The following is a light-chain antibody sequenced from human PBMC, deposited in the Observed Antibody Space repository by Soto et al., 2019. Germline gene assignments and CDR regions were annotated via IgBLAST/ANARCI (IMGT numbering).Light chain of an antibody. Sequence: IVMTQSPVTLSVSPGERVTLSCRASETARTNLAWFQQKPGQTPRLLIFGASTRATGIPTRFTGSGSETEFTLTIDSLQSEDLAVYYCQQYYNWPAYTFGQGTKLEI. CDR1: ETARTN. CDR3: QQYYNWPAYT. J-gene: IGKJ2*01. V-gene: IGKV3-15*01. CDR2: GAS.